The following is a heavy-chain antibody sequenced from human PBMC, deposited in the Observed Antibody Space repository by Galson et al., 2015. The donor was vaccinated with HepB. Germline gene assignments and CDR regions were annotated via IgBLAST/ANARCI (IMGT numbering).Heavy chain of an antibody. CDR2: IYWDGDK. Sequence: PALVVPTRTLTLTCTFSGFSLPTSGVGVAWVRQTPGKALEWHALIYWDGDKRFSPSLQERLTITKDISKNQVVITITNMDPLDTATYYCARFNSGWFAPGNLNDVFDIWGQGTKVSVSS. V-gene: IGHV2-5*02. CDR1: GFSLPTSGVG. CDR3: ARFNSGWFAPGNLNDVFDI. J-gene: IGHJ3*02. D-gene: IGHD6-19*01.